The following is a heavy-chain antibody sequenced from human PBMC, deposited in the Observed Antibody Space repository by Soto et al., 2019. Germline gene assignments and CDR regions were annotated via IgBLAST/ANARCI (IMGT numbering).Heavy chain of an antibody. CDR2: IYYSGST. V-gene: IGHV4-31*03. J-gene: IGHJ6*03. D-gene: IGHD4-4*01. CDR3: ARDLDSNFHTPYYMDV. Sequence: PSETLSLTCTVSGGSISSGGYYWSWIRQHPGKGLEWIGYIYYSGSTYYNPSLKSRVTISVDTSKNQFSLKLSSVTAADTAVYYCARDLDSNFHTPYYMDVWGKGTTVTVSS. CDR1: GGSISSGGYY.